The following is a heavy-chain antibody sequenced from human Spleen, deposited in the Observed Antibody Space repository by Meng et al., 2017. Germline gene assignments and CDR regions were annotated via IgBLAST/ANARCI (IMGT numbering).Heavy chain of an antibody. J-gene: IGHJ4*02. V-gene: IGHV4-34*02. CDR3: ARGPTTMAHDFDY. CDR1: GGSLSGYY. Sequence: QVQLQQWGAGLLKPSETLSLTCAVYGGSLSGYYWSWIRQPPGKGLEWIGDVHHRGSTNYNPSLKSRVTISVDTSKNQFSLNLSSVTAADTAVYYCARGPTTMAHDFDYWGQGTLVTVS. D-gene: IGHD4-11*01. CDR2: VHHRGST.